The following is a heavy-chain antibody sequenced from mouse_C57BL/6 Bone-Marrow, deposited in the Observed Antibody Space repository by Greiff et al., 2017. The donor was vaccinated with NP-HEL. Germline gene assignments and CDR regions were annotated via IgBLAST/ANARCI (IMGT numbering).Heavy chain of an antibody. V-gene: IGHV1-47*01. CDR3: ARRGYYGSSFYWYFDV. CDR1: GYTFTTYP. Sequence: QVQLQQSGAELVKPGASVKMSCKASGYTFTTYPIEWMKQNHGKSLEWIGNFHPYNDDTKYNEKFKGKATLTVEKSSSTVYLELSRLTSDDSAVYYGARRGYYGSSFYWYFDVWGTGTTVTVSS. J-gene: IGHJ1*03. CDR2: FHPYNDDT. D-gene: IGHD1-1*01.